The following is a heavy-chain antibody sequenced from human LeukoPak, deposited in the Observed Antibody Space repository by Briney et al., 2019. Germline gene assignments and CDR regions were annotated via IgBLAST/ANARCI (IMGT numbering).Heavy chain of an antibody. V-gene: IGHV2-5*02. D-gene: IGHD3-3*01. CDR1: GFSVSSSGMG. CDR2: IFWDDDK. J-gene: IGHJ4*02. CDR3: ARKRSGFYSEFDS. Sequence: GPTLVKATQTLTLTCSLSGFSVSSSGMGVGWIRQPPGKALEWLALIFWDDDKFYSTSLKTRLSITRDTANNQVVLTMTNMAPSDTATYFCARKRSGFYSEFDSWGQGALVTVSS.